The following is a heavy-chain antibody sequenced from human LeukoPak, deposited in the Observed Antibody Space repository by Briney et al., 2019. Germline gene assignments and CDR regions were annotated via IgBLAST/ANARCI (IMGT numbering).Heavy chain of an antibody. Sequence: PGGSLRLSCVASGFTFSSYAMNWVRQAPGKGLEWVSYISSTGSIIYYADSVKGRFTFSRDNAKNSLYLQMNSLRVEDTAVYYCARDHGSYPLDYWGQGTLVTVSS. CDR1: GFTFSSYA. CDR2: ISSTGSII. D-gene: IGHD1-26*01. V-gene: IGHV3-48*03. J-gene: IGHJ4*02. CDR3: ARDHGSYPLDY.